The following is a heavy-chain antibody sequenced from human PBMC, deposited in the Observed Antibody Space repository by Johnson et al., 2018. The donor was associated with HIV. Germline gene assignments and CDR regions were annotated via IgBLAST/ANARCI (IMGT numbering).Heavy chain of an antibody. CDR3: ARAGVVFSTASHDAFDI. CDR1: GFTFSSYA. Sequence: VQLVESGGGVVQPGRSLRLSCAGSGFTFSSYAFHWVRQAPAKGLEWVAAISYDGSDKYHADSVKGRFTISRDNSKNTLYLQMNSLRAEDTAVYYCARAGVVFSTASHDAFDIWGQGTMVTVSS. CDR2: ISYDGSDK. D-gene: IGHD2-21*01. J-gene: IGHJ3*02. V-gene: IGHV3-30*04.